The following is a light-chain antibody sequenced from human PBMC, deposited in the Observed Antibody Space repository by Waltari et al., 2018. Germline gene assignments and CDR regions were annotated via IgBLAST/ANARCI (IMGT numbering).Light chain of an antibody. CDR1: SNDVGASYF. V-gene: IGLV2-14*03. Sequence: QSALTQPASVSGPPGQSTTIPCPGTSNDVGASYFCSWYQQHPGRAPQLMIYDVTERPSGISYRFSGSKSANTASLTISGLLPEDEAIYYCSSFTDTHTLLFGGGTTVTVL. CDR2: DVT. J-gene: IGLJ2*01. CDR3: SSFTDTHTLL.